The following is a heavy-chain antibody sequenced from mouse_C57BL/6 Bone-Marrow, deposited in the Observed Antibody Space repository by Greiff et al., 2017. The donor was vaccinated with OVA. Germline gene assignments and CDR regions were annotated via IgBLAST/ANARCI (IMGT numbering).Heavy chain of an antibody. CDR3: TGLWYFDD. J-gene: IGHJ1*03. Sequence: VQLQQSGAELVRPGASVKLSCTASGFNIKDDYMHWVKQRPEQGLEWIGWIETENGDTEYASKFQGKATKTADTSSNTAYLQLSSLTSEDTAVYYCTGLWYFDDWGTGTTLTVSS. CDR2: IETENGDT. CDR1: GFNIKDDY. D-gene: IGHD2-2*01. V-gene: IGHV14-4*01.